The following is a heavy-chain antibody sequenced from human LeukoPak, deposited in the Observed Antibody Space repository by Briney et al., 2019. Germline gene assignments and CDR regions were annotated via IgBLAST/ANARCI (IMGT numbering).Heavy chain of an antibody. J-gene: IGHJ4*02. CDR3: ARLRLGYCSGGSCYSPPDDH. D-gene: IGHD2-15*01. CDR2: IIPIFGTA. CDR1: GGTFSSYA. Sequence: ASVKVSCTASGGTFSSYAISRVRQAPGQGLEWMGGIIPIFGTANYAQKFQGRVTITADESTSTAYMELSSLRSEDTAVYYCARLRLGYCSGGSCYSPPDDHWGQGTLVTVSS. V-gene: IGHV1-69*13.